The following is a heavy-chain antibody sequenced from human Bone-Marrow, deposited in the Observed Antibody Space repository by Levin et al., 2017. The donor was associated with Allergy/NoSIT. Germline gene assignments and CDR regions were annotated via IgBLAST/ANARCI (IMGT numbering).Heavy chain of an antibody. D-gene: IGHD6-13*01. J-gene: IGHJ3*02. CDR3: AKGLSATGTLAFDI. Sequence: PGGSLRLSCAASGFTYSNYAMSWVRQAPGKGLEWVSAITSSGERTYYADSVQGRFTISRDNSKSTLYLQMNSLRADDTAVYYCAKGLSATGTLAFDIWGQGTMVTVSS. CDR2: ITSSGERT. CDR1: GFTYSNYA. V-gene: IGHV3-23*01.